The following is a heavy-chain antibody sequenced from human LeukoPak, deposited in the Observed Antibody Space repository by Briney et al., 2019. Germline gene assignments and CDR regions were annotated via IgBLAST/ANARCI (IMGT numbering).Heavy chain of an antibody. Sequence: GESLKISCKGSGYRFNSYWIGWVRQMPGKGLDWMGIIYPGDSDTRYSPSFQGQVTISVDKSISTAYLQWRSLKASDTAMYYCASPQGGYNSSGPSWGYWGQGTLVTVSS. J-gene: IGHJ4*02. CDR2: IYPGDSDT. CDR1: GYRFNSYW. CDR3: ASPQGGYNSSGPSWGY. V-gene: IGHV5-51*01. D-gene: IGHD3-22*01.